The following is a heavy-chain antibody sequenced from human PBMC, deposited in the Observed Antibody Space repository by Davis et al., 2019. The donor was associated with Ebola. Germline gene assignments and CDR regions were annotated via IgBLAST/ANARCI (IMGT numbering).Heavy chain of an antibody. Sequence: PGGSLRLSCAVSGFTFSNYWMHWVRQAPGTGPVWVSRINTDGSAATYADSVKGRFTISRDNAKNTMYLQMNSLRADDTAVYYCARASTWEMLDYWGQGTPVTVSS. CDR1: GFTFSNYW. V-gene: IGHV3-74*01. D-gene: IGHD1-26*01. CDR2: INTDGSAA. CDR3: ARASTWEMLDY. J-gene: IGHJ4*02.